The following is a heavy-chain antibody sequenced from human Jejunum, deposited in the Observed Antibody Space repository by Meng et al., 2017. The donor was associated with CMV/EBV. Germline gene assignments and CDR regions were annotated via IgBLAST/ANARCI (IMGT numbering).Heavy chain of an antibody. CDR1: ITRTSYY. V-gene: IGHV4-39*01. Sequence: ITRTSYYWDWIRHSPGKGLEWIGTIYYDGTTYYNPSLKSRVTISVDSSKNQFSLSLTSVTAADTAVYYCARALQVGVAGRGALGYWGQGSLVTVSS. D-gene: IGHD1-26*01. CDR3: ARALQVGVAGRGALGY. CDR2: IYYDGTT. J-gene: IGHJ4*02.